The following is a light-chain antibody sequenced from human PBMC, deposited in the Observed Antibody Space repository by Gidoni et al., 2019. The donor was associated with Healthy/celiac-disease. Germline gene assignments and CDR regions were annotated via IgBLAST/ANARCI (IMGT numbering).Light chain of an antibody. J-gene: IGKJ5*01. CDR3: MQALQTSIT. CDR1: QSLLHSNGYNY. CDR2: LGS. V-gene: IGKV2-28*01. Sequence: IVMTQSQLSLPVTPGEPASISCRSSQSLLHSNGYNYLDWYLQKPGQSPQLLIYLGSNRASGVPDRFSGSGSGTDFTLKISRVEAEDVGVYYCMQALQTSITFGQGTRLEIK.